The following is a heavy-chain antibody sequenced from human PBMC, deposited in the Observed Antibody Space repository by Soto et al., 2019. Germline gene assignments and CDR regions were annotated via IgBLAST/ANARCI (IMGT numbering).Heavy chain of an antibody. CDR1: GYTFTSYG. V-gene: IGHV1-18*01. D-gene: IGHD3-22*01. CDR2: ISAYNGNT. J-gene: IGHJ4*02. CDR3: ARFYDSSGYWQIPFDY. Sequence: ASVKVSCKASGYTFTSYGISWVRQAPGQGLEWMGWISAYNGNTNYAQKLQGRVTMTTDTSTSTAYMELRSLRSDDTAVYYCARFYDSSGYWQIPFDYWGQGTLVTVSS.